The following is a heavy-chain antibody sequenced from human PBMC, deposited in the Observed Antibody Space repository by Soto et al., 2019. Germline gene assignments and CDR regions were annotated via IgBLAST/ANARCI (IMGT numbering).Heavy chain of an antibody. Sequence: GGSLRLSCAASGFTFSSYAMTWVRQAPGKGLEWVSTISGSGGSTYYADSVKGRFTISRDNSKNTLYLQMNSLRAEDTAVYYCAKTNSKYCIGGSCSRFDPWGQGTLVTVSS. D-gene: IGHD2-15*01. J-gene: IGHJ5*02. CDR1: GFTFSSYA. CDR3: AKTNSKYCIGGSCSRFDP. CDR2: ISGSGGST. V-gene: IGHV3-23*01.